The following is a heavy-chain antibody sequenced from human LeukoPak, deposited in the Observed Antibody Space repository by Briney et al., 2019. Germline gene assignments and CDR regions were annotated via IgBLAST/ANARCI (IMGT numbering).Heavy chain of an antibody. CDR2: IDDEGSRT. CDR1: GFSFSNYW. Sequence: GGSLRLSCAASGFSFSNYWMHWVRQAPGKGLVWVSRIDDEGSRTAFEDSVKGRLTISRDNAKNTLYLQMRSLKAEDTAVYYCARAQLVSMVADYWGQGTLVTVSS. J-gene: IGHJ4*02. CDR3: ARAQLVSMVADY. D-gene: IGHD1-1*01. V-gene: IGHV3-74*03.